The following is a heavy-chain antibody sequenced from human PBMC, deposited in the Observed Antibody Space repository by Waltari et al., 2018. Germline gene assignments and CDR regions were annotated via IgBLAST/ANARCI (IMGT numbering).Heavy chain of an antibody. Sequence: EVQLMLSGGGLVQLGGSMRLSFPSSGFTVSRTYFTWVRQAPGKGLEWGSVIYSGGSKYYADYVKGRLTISRNNSKNTLYLQMNSLRAEDTAVYYWEREGSGWLDYWGQGTLVTVSS. V-gene: IGHV3-53*04. CDR3: EREGSGWLDY. D-gene: IGHD6-19*01. CDR2: IYSGGSK. CDR1: GFTVSRTY. J-gene: IGHJ4*02.